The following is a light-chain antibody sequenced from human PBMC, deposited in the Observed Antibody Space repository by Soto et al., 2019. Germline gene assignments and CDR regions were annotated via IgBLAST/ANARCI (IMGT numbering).Light chain of an antibody. J-gene: IGLJ1*01. CDR3: SSYAGSNTYV. Sequence: QSALTQPPSASGSPGQSVAISCTGTSSDVGGYNYVSWYQQHPGKAPKLMIYEVNKRPSGVPDRFSGSKSGNTASLTVSGLQAEDEADYYCSSYAGSNTYVFGTGTKVIVL. CDR1: SSDVGGYNY. V-gene: IGLV2-8*01. CDR2: EVN.